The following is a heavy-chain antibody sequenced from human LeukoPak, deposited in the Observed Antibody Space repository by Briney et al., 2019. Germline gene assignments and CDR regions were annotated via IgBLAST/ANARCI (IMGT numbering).Heavy chain of an antibody. D-gene: IGHD2-2*01. CDR3: ARGRLRYCSSTSCPSAFQH. CDR1: GGSFSGYY. CDR2: INHSGST. J-gene: IGHJ1*01. V-gene: IGHV4-34*01. Sequence: PSETLSLTCAVYGGSFSGYYWSWIRQPPGKGLEWIGEINHSGSTNYNPSLKSRVTISVDTSKNQFSLKLSSVTAADTAVYYSARGRLRYCSSTSCPSAFQHWGQGTLVTVSS.